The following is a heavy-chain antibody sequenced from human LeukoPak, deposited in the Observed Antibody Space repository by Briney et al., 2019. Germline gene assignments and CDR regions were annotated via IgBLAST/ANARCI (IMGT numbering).Heavy chain of an antibody. Sequence: QSGGSLRLSCSASGLTFSSYAMHWVRQAPGKGLEYVSAISSNGGSTYYADSVKGRFTISRDNSKNTLYLQMSSLRAEDTAVYYCVKDRVSISSSGYFDYWGQGTLVTVSS. J-gene: IGHJ4*02. V-gene: IGHV3-64D*06. CDR2: ISSNGGST. CDR1: GLTFSSYA. D-gene: IGHD6-13*01. CDR3: VKDRVSISSSGYFDY.